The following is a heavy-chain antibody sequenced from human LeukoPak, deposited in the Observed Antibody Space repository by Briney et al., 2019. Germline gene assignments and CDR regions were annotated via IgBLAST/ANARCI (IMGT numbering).Heavy chain of an antibody. CDR2: IYSTGST. CDR1: GGSISSYY. J-gene: IGHJ4*02. V-gene: IGHV4-59*12. CDR3: TRVAVRGVDGHY. D-gene: IGHD3-10*01. Sequence: SETLPLTCTVSGGSISSYYWGWIRQPPGKGLEWIGYIYSTGSTHYNPSLKSRVTISLDTSKNQFSLKLTSVTAADTAVYYCTRVAVRGVDGHYWGQGTLVTVSS.